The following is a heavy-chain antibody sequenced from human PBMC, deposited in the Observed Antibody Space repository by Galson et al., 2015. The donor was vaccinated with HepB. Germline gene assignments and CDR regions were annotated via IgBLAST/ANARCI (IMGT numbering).Heavy chain of an antibody. J-gene: IGHJ4*02. Sequence: SLRLSCAASGAASGSTFSRHGMHWVRQAPGKGLEWVALIWFDGTKNYHAEYLKGRFTISRDNSKNILYLEMNSLRVEDSAVYYCAKRGESGGYSPLDYWGQGSLVIVSS. CDR3: AKRGESGGYSPLDY. V-gene: IGHV3-33*06. CDR2: IWFDGTKN. CDR1: GSTFSRHG. D-gene: IGHD1-26*01.